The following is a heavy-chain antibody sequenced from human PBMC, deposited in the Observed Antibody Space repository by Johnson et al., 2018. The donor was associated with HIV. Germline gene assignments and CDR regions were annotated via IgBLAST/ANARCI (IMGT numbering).Heavy chain of an antibody. J-gene: IGHJ3*02. V-gene: IGHV3-33*06. CDR3: AKEQLLRAFDI. CDR2: IWYDGSNK. Sequence: QVQLVESGGGEVQPGRSLRLSCAASGFTFSSYGMHWVRQAPGKGLEWVAVIWYDGSNKYYADSVKGRFTISRDNSKNTLYLQMNSLRAEDTAVYYCAKEQLLRAFDIWGQGTMVTVSS. D-gene: IGHD2-15*01. CDR1: GFTFSSYG.